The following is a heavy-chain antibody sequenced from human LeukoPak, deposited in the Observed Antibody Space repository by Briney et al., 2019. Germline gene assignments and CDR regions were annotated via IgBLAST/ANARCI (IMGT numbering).Heavy chain of an antibody. D-gene: IGHD1-1*01. CDR3: ATDLVRHWNEGNFDY. CDR1: GYTLTELS. CDR2: FDPEDGET. Sequence: GASVKVSCKVSGYTLTELSMHWVRQAPGKGLEWMGGFDPEDGETIYAQKFQGRVTMTEDTSTDTAYMEPSSLRSEDTAVYYCATDLVRHWNEGNFDYWGQGTLVTVSS. V-gene: IGHV1-24*01. J-gene: IGHJ4*02.